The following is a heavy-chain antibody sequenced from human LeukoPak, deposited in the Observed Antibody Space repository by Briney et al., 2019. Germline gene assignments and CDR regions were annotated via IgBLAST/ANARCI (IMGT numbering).Heavy chain of an antibody. V-gene: IGHV3-9*03. CDR1: GVTVSSNY. CDR3: AKGGGGRLIYYYYMDV. J-gene: IGHJ6*03. D-gene: IGHD3-16*01. CDR2: SSWNSDSI. Sequence: GGSLRLSCAASGVTVSSNYMSWVRQAPGRGLEWVSGSSWNSDSIDYANSVKGRFTISRDNAKNSLYLQMNSLRTEDMALYYCAKGGGGRLIYYYYMDVWGKGTTVTVSS.